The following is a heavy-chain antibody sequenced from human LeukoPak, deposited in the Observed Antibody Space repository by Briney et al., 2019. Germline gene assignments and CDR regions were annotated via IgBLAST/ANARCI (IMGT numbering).Heavy chain of an antibody. J-gene: IGHJ6*03. Sequence: SETLSLTCAVSGGSFSGYYWSWIRQPPGKGLEWIGEINHSGSTKYNPSLKSRVTISVGMSKNQFSLKLSSVTAADTAVYYCARRVGRWFGERAYYYNYMDVWGKGTTVTISS. D-gene: IGHD3-10*01. CDR3: ARRVGRWFGERAYYYNYMDV. CDR1: GGSFSGYY. CDR2: INHSGST. V-gene: IGHV4-34*01.